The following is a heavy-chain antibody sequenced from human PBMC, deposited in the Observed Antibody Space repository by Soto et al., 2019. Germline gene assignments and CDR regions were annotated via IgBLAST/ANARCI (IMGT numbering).Heavy chain of an antibody. CDR3: AREIYDSSGYYAPFDY. D-gene: IGHD3-22*01. CDR2: ISSSSSTI. Sequence: EVQLVESGGGLVQPGGSLRLSCAASGFTFCSYSMNWVRQAPGKGLEWVSYISSSSSTIYYADSVKGRFTISRDNAKNSLYLQMNSLRAEDTAVYYCAREIYDSSGYYAPFDYWGQGTLVTVSS. J-gene: IGHJ4*02. V-gene: IGHV3-48*01. CDR1: GFTFCSYS.